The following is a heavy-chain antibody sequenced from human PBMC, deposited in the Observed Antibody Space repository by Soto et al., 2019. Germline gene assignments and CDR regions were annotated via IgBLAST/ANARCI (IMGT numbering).Heavy chain of an antibody. Sequence: QVHLVESGGAVVQPGTSLRLSCTASGFTFSSYRMHWVRQAPGKVLEWVAIIWYDGSHKFYVDSVKGRFDVSRDNSKNTVYLQMNSLTGENTAVYDCARPRYSGDDPDALEIWGRGTLVTISS. CDR1: GFTFSSYR. V-gene: IGHV3-33*01. CDR3: ARPRYSGDDPDALEI. J-gene: IGHJ3*02. D-gene: IGHD5-12*01. CDR2: IWYDGSHK.